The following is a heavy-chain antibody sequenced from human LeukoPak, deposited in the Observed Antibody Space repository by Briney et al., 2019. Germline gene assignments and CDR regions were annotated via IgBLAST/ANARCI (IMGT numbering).Heavy chain of an antibody. D-gene: IGHD6-19*01. CDR1: GFTFGNYA. CDR3: TRDLRGSSGWYVGN. Sequence: PGGSLRLSCTASGFTFGNYAMSWVRQAPGKGLEWGGFIRSKAYGGTTEYAASVKGRFTVSRDDSKSIAYLQMNSLKTEDTAVYYCTRDLRGSSGWYVGNWGQGPLVTVSS. J-gene: IGHJ4*02. CDR2: IRSKAYGGTT. V-gene: IGHV3-49*04.